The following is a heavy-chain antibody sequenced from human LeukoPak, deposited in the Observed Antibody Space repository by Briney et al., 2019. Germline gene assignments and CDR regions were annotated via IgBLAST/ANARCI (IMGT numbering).Heavy chain of an antibody. CDR2: IYHSGST. CDR3: VGIAARPY. J-gene: IGHJ4*02. V-gene: IGHV4-30-2*01. CDR1: GGSISSGGYY. Sequence: SETLSLTCTVSGGSISSGGYYWSWTRQPPGKGLEWIGYIYHSGSTYYNPSLKSRVTISVDRSKNQFSLKLSSVTAADTAVYYCVGIAARPYWGQGTLVTVSS. D-gene: IGHD6-6*01.